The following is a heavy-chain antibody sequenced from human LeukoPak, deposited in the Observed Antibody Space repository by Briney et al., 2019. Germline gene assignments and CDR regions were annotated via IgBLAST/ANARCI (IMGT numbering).Heavy chain of an antibody. CDR3: ARDLTGRFGELLYSFDY. V-gene: IGHV1-3*01. CDR2: INAGNGNT. D-gene: IGHD3-10*01. Sequence: ASVKVSCKASGYTFTSYAMHWVRQAPGQGLEWMGWINAGNGNTKYSQKLQGRVTLTRDTSASTAYMELTSLRSEDTAVYYCARDLTGRFGELLYSFDYWGQGTLVTVSS. CDR1: GYTFTSYA. J-gene: IGHJ4*02.